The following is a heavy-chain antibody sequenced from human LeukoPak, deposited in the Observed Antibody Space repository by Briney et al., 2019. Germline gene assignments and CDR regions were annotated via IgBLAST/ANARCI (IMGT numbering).Heavy chain of an antibody. D-gene: IGHD3-22*01. CDR1: GFIFSTYD. Sequence: GGSPRLSCATSGFIFSTYDMNWVRQAPGKGLEWVSFITSRGDIIHYADSVKGRFTISRDNAKNSLFLQMNSLRAEDAGIYYCVRDAPGVVTNDYWGQGTLVTVSS. CDR3: VRDAPGVVTNDY. J-gene: IGHJ4*02. V-gene: IGHV3-48*03. CDR2: ITSRGDII.